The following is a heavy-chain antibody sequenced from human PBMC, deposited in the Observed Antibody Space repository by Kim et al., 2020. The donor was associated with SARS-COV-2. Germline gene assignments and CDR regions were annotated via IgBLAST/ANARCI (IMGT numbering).Heavy chain of an antibody. Sequence: TNYNPSLKSRVTISVETSKNQFSLKLSSVTAADTAVYYCARCDSRYGMDVWGQGTTVTVSS. D-gene: IGHD2-21*02. J-gene: IGHJ6*02. CDR3: ARCDSRYGMDV. V-gene: IGHV4-59*01. CDR2: T.